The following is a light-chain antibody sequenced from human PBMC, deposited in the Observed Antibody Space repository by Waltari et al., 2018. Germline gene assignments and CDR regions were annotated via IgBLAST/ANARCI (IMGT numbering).Light chain of an antibody. J-gene: IGKJ4*01. V-gene: IGKV1-39*01. Sequence: DIQMTQSPSSLSASVGDTVTITCRASQSINIHVHWYQQKSGKAPKLLIYDVSSLQSGVPSRFSGSGSGTDFTLTISSLQPEDVATYYCQQSYSTPPLTFGGGTKVEI. CDR2: DVS. CDR3: QQSYSTPPLT. CDR1: QSINIH.